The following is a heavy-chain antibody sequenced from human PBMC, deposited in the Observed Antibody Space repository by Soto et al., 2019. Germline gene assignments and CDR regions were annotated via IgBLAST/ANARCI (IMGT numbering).Heavy chain of an antibody. D-gene: IGHD6-6*01. CDR1: GFTFSGYG. CDR2: ISYYGTNE. Sequence: GSLRLSCEASGFTFSGYGMHWVRQAPGKGLEWVAVISYYGTNEYYEDSVKGRFTISRDNSKNTLYLQMNSLRAEDTAVYYCAKDLRIAARPIYYYYYGMDVWGQGTTVTVSS. CDR3: AKDLRIAARPIYYYYYGMDV. J-gene: IGHJ6*02. V-gene: IGHV3-30*18.